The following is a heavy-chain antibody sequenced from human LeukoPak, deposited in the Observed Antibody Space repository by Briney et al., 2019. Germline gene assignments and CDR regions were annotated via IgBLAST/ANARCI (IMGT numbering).Heavy chain of an antibody. CDR1: GFTLIDYY. CDR3: AKDLRSGSNYGFFDY. D-gene: IGHD3-10*01. V-gene: IGHV3-11*03. CDR2: ISSSGSYT. J-gene: IGHJ4*02. Sequence: GGSLRLSCAASGFTLIDYYMSWIRQAPGKGLEWVSYISSSGSYTYYADSVKGRFTISRDNSKGTLYLQMNSLRAEDTAIYYCAKDLRSGSNYGFFDYWGQGTLVTVSS.